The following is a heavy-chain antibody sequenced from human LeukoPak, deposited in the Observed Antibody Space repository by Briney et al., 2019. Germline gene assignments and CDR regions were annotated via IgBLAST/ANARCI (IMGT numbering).Heavy chain of an antibody. Sequence: PSETLSLTCTVSGGSISSSSYYWGWIRQPPGKGLEWIGSIYYSGSTYYNPSLKSRVTISVDTSKYQFSLKLSSVTAADTAVYYCAGMVRGVIGYWGQGTLVTVSS. V-gene: IGHV4-39*01. CDR2: IYYSGST. J-gene: IGHJ4*02. CDR3: AGMVRGVIGY. CDR1: GGSISSSSYY. D-gene: IGHD3-10*01.